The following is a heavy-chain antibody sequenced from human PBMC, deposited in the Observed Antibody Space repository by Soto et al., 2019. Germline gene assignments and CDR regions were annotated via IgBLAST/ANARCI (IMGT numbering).Heavy chain of an antibody. J-gene: IGHJ4*02. Sequence: GGSLRLSCAVSGFTVSINYLSWVRQAPGKGLECVANIKYDGSEEYYVDSVKGRFTISRDNAKNSLYLQMNSLRDEDSAVYYCVTDLNWQGHWGQGTLVTVSS. V-gene: IGHV3-7*01. CDR2: IKYDGSEE. CDR1: GFTVSINY. CDR3: VTDLNWQGH.